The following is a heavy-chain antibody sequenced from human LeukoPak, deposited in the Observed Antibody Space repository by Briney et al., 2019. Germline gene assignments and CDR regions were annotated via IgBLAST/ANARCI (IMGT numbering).Heavy chain of an antibody. J-gene: IGHJ4*02. Sequence: PGGSLRLSCGASGFTFSSYGVQWVRQAPGKGREWVAVISDDGRKKYYADYVKGRFTNSRYNSKNTLYLQMSSLRAEDTAVYYCAKDSKNYAIDYWGQGTLVTVSS. D-gene: IGHD3-16*01. CDR3: AKDSKNYAIDY. V-gene: IGHV3-30*18. CDR2: ISDDGRKK. CDR1: GFTFSSYG.